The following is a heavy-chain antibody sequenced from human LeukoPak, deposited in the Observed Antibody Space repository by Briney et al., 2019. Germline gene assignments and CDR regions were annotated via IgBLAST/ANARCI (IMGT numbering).Heavy chain of an antibody. Sequence: PSQTLSLTCTVSGGSISSGGYYWSWIRQHPGKGLEWIGYIYYSGSTYYNPSLKSRVTISVDTSKNHFSLKLSSVTAADTAVYYCARDVGPRQGYNWFDPWGQGTLVTVSS. V-gene: IGHV4-31*03. CDR3: ARDVGPRQGYNWFDP. D-gene: IGHD6-6*01. CDR2: IYYSGST. CDR1: GGSISSGGYY. J-gene: IGHJ5*02.